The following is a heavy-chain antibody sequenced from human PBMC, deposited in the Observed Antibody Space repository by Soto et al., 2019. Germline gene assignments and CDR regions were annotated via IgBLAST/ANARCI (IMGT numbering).Heavy chain of an antibody. D-gene: IGHD2-2*02. Sequence: QVQLVQSGAEVKKPGASVKVSCKASGYTFTSYGISWVRQAPGQGREWMGWISAYNGNTNYAQKLQGRVTMTTDTSTSTAYMELRSLRSDDTAVYYCARVPPNRRLNIPWFDPWGQGTLVTVSS. CDR1: GYTFTSYG. CDR2: ISAYNGNT. CDR3: ARVPPNRRLNIPWFDP. J-gene: IGHJ5*02. V-gene: IGHV1-18*01.